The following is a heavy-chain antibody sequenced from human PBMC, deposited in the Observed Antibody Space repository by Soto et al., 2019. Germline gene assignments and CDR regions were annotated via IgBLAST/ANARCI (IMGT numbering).Heavy chain of an antibody. Sequence: ASVKVSCKASGFTFTSSAVQWVRQARGQRLEWIGWIVVGSGNTNYAQKFQERVTITRDMSTSTAYMELSSLRSEDTAVYYCAADSSVSGSYPPFDYWGQGTLVTVSS. D-gene: IGHD1-26*01. CDR2: IVVGSGNT. CDR1: GFTFTSSA. CDR3: AADSSVSGSYPPFDY. V-gene: IGHV1-58*01. J-gene: IGHJ4*02.